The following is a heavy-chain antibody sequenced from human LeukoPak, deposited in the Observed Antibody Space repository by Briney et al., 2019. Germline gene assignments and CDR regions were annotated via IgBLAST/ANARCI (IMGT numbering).Heavy chain of an antibody. D-gene: IGHD3-10*01. CDR2: IYTSGVT. CDR3: SRGSYNSWS. Sequence: SETLSLTCTVSGASMSSSYWSWIRQPAGKGLEWIGRIYTSGVTSYNPSLKSRVIMSIDASKNQFSLNLSSVIAADTAVYYCSRGSYNSWSWCQGTLVTVSS. V-gene: IGHV4-4*07. J-gene: IGHJ5*02. CDR1: GASMSSSY.